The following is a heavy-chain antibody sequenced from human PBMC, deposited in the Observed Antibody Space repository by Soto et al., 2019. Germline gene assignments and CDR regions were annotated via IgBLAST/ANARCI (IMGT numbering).Heavy chain of an antibody. J-gene: IGHJ6*02. CDR3: AKDGGSFYYYGMDV. Sequence: PGGSLRLSCAAPGFTFSSYSMYWVRQAPGKGLEWISEISSRSTTMYYADSVKGRFTISRDNAKNSLYLQMNSLRDEDTAVYYCAKDGGSFYYYGMDVWGQGTTVTVSS. V-gene: IGHV3-48*02. D-gene: IGHD3-10*01. CDR2: ISSRSTTM. CDR1: GFTFSSYS.